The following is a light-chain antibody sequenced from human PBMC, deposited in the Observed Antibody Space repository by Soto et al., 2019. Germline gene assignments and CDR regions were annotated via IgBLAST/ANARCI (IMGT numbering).Light chain of an antibody. CDR3: QQYYSYPWT. Sequence: IQMTQSQSSLSASVGDRVTITCRASQGISSYLAWYQQKPGKAPKLLIYAASTLQSGVPSRFSGSGSGTDFTLTISCLQSEDFATYHCQQYYSYPWTFGQGTKVDIK. J-gene: IGKJ1*01. CDR2: AAS. V-gene: IGKV1-8*01. CDR1: QGISSY.